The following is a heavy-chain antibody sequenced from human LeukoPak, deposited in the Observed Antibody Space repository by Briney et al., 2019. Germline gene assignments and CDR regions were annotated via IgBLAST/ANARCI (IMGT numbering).Heavy chain of an antibody. J-gene: IGHJ4*02. V-gene: IGHV1-24*01. D-gene: IGHD6-19*01. CDR2: FDPEDGET. Sequence: ASVKVSCKASGGTFSSYAISWVRQAPGQGLEWMGGFDPEDGETIYAQKFQGRVTMTEDTSTDTAYMELSSLRSEDTAVYYCATDPGAGRLFDYWGQGTLVTVSS. CDR1: GGTFSSYA. CDR3: ATDPGAGRLFDY.